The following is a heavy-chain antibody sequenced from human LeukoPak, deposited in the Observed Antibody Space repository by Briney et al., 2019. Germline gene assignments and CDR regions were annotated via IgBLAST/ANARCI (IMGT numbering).Heavy chain of an antibody. J-gene: IGHJ6*03. Sequence: GGSLRLSCAASGFTFSSYWMSWVRHPPGKVLEWVASIKQDGSEKYYVDSVKGRLTISRDNAENSLYLQMNSLRAEDTAVYYCAREAYDDFWSGSWRSYYYMDVWGKGTTVTVSS. CDR1: GFTFSSYW. CDR2: IKQDGSEK. CDR3: AREAYDDFWSGSWRSYYYMDV. D-gene: IGHD3-3*01. V-gene: IGHV3-7*01.